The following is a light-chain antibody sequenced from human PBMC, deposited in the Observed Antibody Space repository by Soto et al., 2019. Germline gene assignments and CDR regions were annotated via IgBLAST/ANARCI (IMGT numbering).Light chain of an antibody. J-gene: IGLJ1*01. CDR2: DDD. V-gene: IGLV1-51*01. CDR3: GSWDSSLSAYV. CDR1: SSNIGGNS. Sequence: QSVLTQPPSVSAASGQKVTISCSGSSSNIGGNSVSWYQQLPGTAPKLLIYDDDKRPSGIPDRFSGSKSGTSATLGITGFRTGDEADYYCGSWDSSLSAYVFGNGTKVTVL.